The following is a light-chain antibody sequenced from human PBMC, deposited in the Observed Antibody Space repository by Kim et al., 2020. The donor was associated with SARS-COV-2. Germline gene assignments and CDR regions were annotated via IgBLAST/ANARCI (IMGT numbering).Light chain of an antibody. CDR2: EDN. Sequence: KTVTISCTRSSGSIASSYVQLYQQRPGSSPTSVIYEDNHRPSGVPARFSGSIDSSSNSASLTISGLLTADEADYYCQSYDDVNQGVFGGGTQLTVL. V-gene: IGLV6-57*01. CDR3: QSYDDVNQGV. CDR1: SGSIASSY. J-gene: IGLJ3*02.